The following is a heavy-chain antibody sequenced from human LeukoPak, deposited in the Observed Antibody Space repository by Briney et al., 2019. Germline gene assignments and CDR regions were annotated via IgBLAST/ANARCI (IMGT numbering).Heavy chain of an antibody. CDR1: GYTFTSYD. CDR2: ISAYNGNT. Sequence: ASVKVSCKASGYTFTSYDINWVRQATGQGLEWMGWISAYNGNTNYAQKLQGRVTMTTDTSTSTAYMELRSLRSDDTAVYYCARAVGATTCDYWGQGTLVTVSS. CDR3: ARAVGATTCDY. D-gene: IGHD1-26*01. V-gene: IGHV1-18*01. J-gene: IGHJ4*02.